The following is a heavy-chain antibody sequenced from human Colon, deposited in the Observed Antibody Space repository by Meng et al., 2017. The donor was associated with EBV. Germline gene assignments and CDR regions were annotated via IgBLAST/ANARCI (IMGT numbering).Heavy chain of an antibody. Sequence: QLQLQESGPGLLTPSETLSPTCTVSGDSVSSPNYYWDWIRQSPGKGLEWIGSIYYRGNTDYSPSLRSRVFMSTDASKNQFSLMLSSVTAADTAVYYCARRITVAGSHHGLFDFWGQGTLVTVST. CDR3: ARRITVAGSHHGLFDF. J-gene: IGHJ4*02. CDR1: GDSVSSPNYY. D-gene: IGHD6-19*01. V-gene: IGHV4-39*07. CDR2: IYYRGNT.